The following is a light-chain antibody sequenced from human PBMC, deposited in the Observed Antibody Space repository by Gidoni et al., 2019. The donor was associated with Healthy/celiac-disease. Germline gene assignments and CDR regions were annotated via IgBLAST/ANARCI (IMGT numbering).Light chain of an antibody. V-gene: IGLV1-40*01. CDR3: QSYDSSLSGLV. CDR1: SSTIGAGYD. CDR2: VNS. J-gene: IGLJ3*02. Sequence: QSVLTQPPSVSGAPGQRVTISRPGSSSTIGAGYDVPWYQQVPGTAPKLLMYVNSNRPSGVPDRFSGSKSGTSASLDITGLQADEEAEYYCQSYDSSLSGLVFGGGTKLTVL.